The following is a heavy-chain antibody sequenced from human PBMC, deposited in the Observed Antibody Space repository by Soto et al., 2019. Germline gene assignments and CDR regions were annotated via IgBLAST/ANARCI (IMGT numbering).Heavy chain of an antibody. D-gene: IGHD3-3*01. CDR3: AKADVLRFLEWLGPLDY. CDR1: GFTFSSYA. CDR2: ISGSGGST. V-gene: IGHV3-23*01. J-gene: IGHJ4*02. Sequence: GGSLRLSCAASGFTFSSYAMSWVRQAPGKGLEWVSAISGSGGSTYYADSVKGRFTISRDNSKNTLYLQMNSLRAEDTAVYYCAKADVLRFLEWLGPLDYWGQGTLVTVSS.